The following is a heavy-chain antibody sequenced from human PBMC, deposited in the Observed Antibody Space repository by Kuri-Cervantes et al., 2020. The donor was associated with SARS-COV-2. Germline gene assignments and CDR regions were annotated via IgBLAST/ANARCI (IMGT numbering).Heavy chain of an antibody. V-gene: IGHV1-8*01. J-gene: IGHJ4*02. CDR1: GYTFTNYF. CDR2: MNPNSGNT. CDR3: ARGLRAFHPPREAGAYYFDY. Sequence: ASVKVSCKASGYTFTNYFMHWVRQATGQGLEWMGWMNPNSGNTGYAQKFQGRVTITRNTSISTAYMELSSLRSDDTAVYYCARGLRAFHPPREAGAYYFDYWGQGTLVTVSS. D-gene: IGHD3-10*01.